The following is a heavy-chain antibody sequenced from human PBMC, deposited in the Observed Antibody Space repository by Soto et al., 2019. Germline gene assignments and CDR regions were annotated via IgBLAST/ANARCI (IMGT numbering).Heavy chain of an antibody. CDR2: INPSGGSK. V-gene: IGHV1-46*01. Sequence: ASVKVSCKASGYTFTSYYMHWVRQAPGQGLEWMGIINPSGGSKWLAQKFQGRVTLTRDTSTSTVYMDLSGLRSDDTAVYFCARDRCDTTSCYECDYWGQGTLVTVSS. D-gene: IGHD2-2*01. CDR3: ARDRCDTTSCYECDY. J-gene: IGHJ4*02. CDR1: GYTFTSYY.